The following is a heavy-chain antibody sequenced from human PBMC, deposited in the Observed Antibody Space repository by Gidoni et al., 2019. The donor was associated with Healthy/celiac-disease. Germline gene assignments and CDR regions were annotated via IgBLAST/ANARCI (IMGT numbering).Heavy chain of an antibody. Sequence: EVQLVESGGGLVQPGRSLRLSCAASGFTFDDYAMHWVRQAPGKGLEWVSGISWNSGSIGYADSVKGRFTISRDNAKNSLYLQMNSLRAEDTALYYCAKDICPGFGDSCGYFDLWGRGTLVTVSS. CDR1: GFTFDDYA. D-gene: IGHD3-10*01. V-gene: IGHV3-9*01. CDR2: ISWNSGSI. CDR3: AKDICPGFGDSCGYFDL. J-gene: IGHJ2*01.